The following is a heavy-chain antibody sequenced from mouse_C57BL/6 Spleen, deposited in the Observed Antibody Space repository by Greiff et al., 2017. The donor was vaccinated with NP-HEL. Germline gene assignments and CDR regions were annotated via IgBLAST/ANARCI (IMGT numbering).Heavy chain of an antibody. CDR2: ISTGSSTI. D-gene: IGHD1-1*01. Sequence: EVQVVEPGAGLVKPGASVKLSCAASGFTFSGYGMHWVRQAPEQGLEWVAYISTGSSTIYYADKVKGRVTISRDNAKNTLFLQMTSLRSEDTAMYYGARPYYGSSAPLAYWGQGTTLTVSA. J-gene: IGHJ2*01. V-gene: IGHV5-17*01. CDR3: ARPYYGSSAPLAY. CDR1: GFTFSGYG.